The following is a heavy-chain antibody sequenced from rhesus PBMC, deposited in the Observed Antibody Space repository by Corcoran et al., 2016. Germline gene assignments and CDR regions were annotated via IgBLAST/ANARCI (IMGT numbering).Heavy chain of an antibody. CDR1: GGSISDSYR. V-gene: IGHV4S10*01. J-gene: IGHJ4*01. D-gene: IGHD3-22*01. Sequence: QVQLQESGPGVVKPSETLSLTCAVSGGSISDSYRWSWIRQPPGRGLEWIGYIYGSSTSTNHNPSLKSRVTITKDTAKNPCSLKLSSVTAADSAVYYCAGGWVRDSGLDYWGQGVLVTVSS. CDR2: IYGSSTST. CDR3: AGGWVRDSGLDY.